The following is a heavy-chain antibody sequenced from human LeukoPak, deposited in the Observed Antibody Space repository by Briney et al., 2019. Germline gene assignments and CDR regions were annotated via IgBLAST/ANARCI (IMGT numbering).Heavy chain of an antibody. CDR3: AKGAEIDH. CDR1: GFTFNNFA. J-gene: IGHJ4*02. CDR2: MTGPADTT. Sequence: GGSLRLSCAASGFTFNNFAMSWVRQAPGKGLEWLSAMTGPADTTYYAESVKGRFTISRDYSKSMVFLQMNSLRGEETAIYYCAKGAEIDHWGQGTLVTVSS. V-gene: IGHV3-23*01.